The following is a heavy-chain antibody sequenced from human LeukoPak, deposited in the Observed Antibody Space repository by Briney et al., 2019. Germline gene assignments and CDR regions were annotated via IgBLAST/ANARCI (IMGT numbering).Heavy chain of an antibody. V-gene: IGHV4-59*01. Sequence: SETLSLTCTVSGDSINSYYWSWIRQPPGKGLEWIGYIYYSGSTDYSPSLKSRVTISVDTPKNQFSLKLSPVTAADTAVYYCARTWGFFDYWGQGTLVTVSS. D-gene: IGHD3-16*01. CDR2: IYYSGST. CDR3: ARTWGFFDY. J-gene: IGHJ4*02. CDR1: GDSINSYY.